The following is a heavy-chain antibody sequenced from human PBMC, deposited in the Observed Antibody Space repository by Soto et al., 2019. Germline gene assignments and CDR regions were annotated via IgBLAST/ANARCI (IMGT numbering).Heavy chain of an antibody. Sequence: ESGGGVVQPGRSLTLSCAASDFTFSSYGIHWVRQAPGKGLEWVAVISYDGSNKQYGDSVKGRVTMSRDNSKNTVHLQMNSLRVEDTAVYYCAKDTYYHDSSGYYVFDYWGQGTLVTVSS. CDR1: DFTFSSYG. CDR2: ISYDGSNK. CDR3: AKDTYYHDSSGYYVFDY. V-gene: IGHV3-30*18. D-gene: IGHD3-22*01. J-gene: IGHJ4*02.